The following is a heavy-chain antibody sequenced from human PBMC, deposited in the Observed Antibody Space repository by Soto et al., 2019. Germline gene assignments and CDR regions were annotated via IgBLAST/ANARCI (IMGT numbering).Heavy chain of an antibody. CDR3: ARGHGSIAARPGYYGMDV. J-gene: IGHJ6*02. CDR2: IIPIFGTA. V-gene: IGHV1-69*13. CDR1: GGTFSSYA. D-gene: IGHD6-6*01. Sequence: SVKVSCKASGGTFSSYAISWVRQAPGQGLEWMGGIIPIFGTANYAQKFQGRVTITADESTSTAYMELSSLRSEDTAVYYCARGHGSIAARPGYYGMDVWGQGTTVTVSS.